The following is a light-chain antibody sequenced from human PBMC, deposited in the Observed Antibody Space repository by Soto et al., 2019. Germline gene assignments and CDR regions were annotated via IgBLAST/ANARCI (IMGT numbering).Light chain of an antibody. CDR1: SSDVGGYNY. CDR3: SSYTSSGVV. Sequence: QSVLTQPASVSGSPGQSITISCTGTSSDVGGYNYVSWYQQHPGKAPKLMIYDVSNRPSGVSSRFSGSKFGNTASLTISGLQAEDEADYYCSSYTSSGVVFGGGTKLTVL. J-gene: IGLJ3*02. CDR2: DVS. V-gene: IGLV2-14*03.